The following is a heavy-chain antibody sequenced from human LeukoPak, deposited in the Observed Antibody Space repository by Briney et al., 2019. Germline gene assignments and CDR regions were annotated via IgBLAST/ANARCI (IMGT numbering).Heavy chain of an antibody. V-gene: IGHV4-59*12. CDR3: ARENYYGSGSRNDY. CDR2: IYYSGST. J-gene: IGHJ4*02. D-gene: IGHD3-10*01. CDR1: GGSISSYY. Sequence: SETLSLTCTVSGGSISSYYWSWLRQPPGKGLEWIGYIYYSGSTNYNPSLKRLVTISVDTSKNQFSLKLSSVTAADTAVYYCARENYYGSGSRNDYWGQGTLVTVSS.